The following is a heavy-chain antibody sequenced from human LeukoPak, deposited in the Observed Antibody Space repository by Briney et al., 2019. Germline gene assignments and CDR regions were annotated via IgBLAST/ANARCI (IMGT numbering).Heavy chain of an antibody. D-gene: IGHD4-17*01. CDR2: ITSSGNTI. CDR3: ARLTTMTTTGGPFDY. Sequence: HAGGSLRLSCAASGFTFSSYEMNWVRQAPGKGLEWVSYITSSGNTIYYADSVKGRFTISRDNAENSLYLQMNSLRAEDTAVYYCARLTTMTTTGGPFDYWGQGTLVTVSS. J-gene: IGHJ4*02. V-gene: IGHV3-48*03. CDR1: GFTFSSYE.